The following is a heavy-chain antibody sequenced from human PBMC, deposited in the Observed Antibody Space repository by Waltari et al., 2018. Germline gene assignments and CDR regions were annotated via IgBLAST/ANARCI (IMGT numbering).Heavy chain of an antibody. Sequence: QVQLVQSGAEVKKPGSSVKVSYKASGGTFSSYAISWVRQAPGQGLEWMGGIIPIFGTANYAQKFQGRVTITTDESTSTAYMELSSLRSEDTAVYYCAGPPGDGSGSYPQYYGMDVWGQGTTVTVSS. J-gene: IGHJ6*02. D-gene: IGHD3-10*01. CDR3: AGPPGDGSGSYPQYYGMDV. CDR2: IIPIFGTA. V-gene: IGHV1-69*05. CDR1: GGTFSSYA.